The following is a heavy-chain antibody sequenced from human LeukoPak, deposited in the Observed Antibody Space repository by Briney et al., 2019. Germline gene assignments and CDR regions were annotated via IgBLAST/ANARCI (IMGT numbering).Heavy chain of an antibody. J-gene: IGHJ2*01. CDR1: GFTFSSYA. V-gene: IGHV3-7*01. Sequence: GGSLRLSRAASGFTFSSYAMSWVRQAPGKGLEGVANIKQDGSEKYYVDSVKGRFTISRDNAKNSLYLQMNSLRGEDTAVYYCARDFDWLPDLKLNWYFDLWGRGTLVTVSS. D-gene: IGHD3-9*01. CDR2: IKQDGSEK. CDR3: ARDFDWLPDLKLNWYFDL.